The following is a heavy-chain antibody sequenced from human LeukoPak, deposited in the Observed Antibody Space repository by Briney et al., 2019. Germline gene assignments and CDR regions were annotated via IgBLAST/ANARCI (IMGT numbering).Heavy chain of an antibody. CDR2: ISDSSST. CDR1: TFTFIGYV. D-gene: IGHD3-22*01. Sequence: GGSLRLSCAASTFTFIGYVMSWVRQAPGKGLEWVSAISDSSSTYYADSVKGRFTISRDDSKNTLYLQMNSLRAEDTAVYYCAKPTSGYYPFDYWGQGTLVTVSS. V-gene: IGHV3-23*01. J-gene: IGHJ4*02. CDR3: AKPTSGYYPFDY.